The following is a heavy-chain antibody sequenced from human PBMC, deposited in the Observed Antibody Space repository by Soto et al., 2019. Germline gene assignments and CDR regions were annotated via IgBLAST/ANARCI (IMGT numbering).Heavy chain of an antibody. CDR1: GFTFSSYS. CDR3: ARDKIPPPGGWHTAYYFDY. V-gene: IGHV3-48*01. CDR2: ISSSSSTI. D-gene: IGHD6-19*01. J-gene: IGHJ4*02. Sequence: GGSLRLSCAASGFTFSSYSMNWVRQAPGKGLEWVSYISSSSSTIYYADSVKGRFTISRDNAKNSLYLQMNSLRAEDTAVYYCARDKIPPPGGWHTAYYFDYWGQGTLVTVSS.